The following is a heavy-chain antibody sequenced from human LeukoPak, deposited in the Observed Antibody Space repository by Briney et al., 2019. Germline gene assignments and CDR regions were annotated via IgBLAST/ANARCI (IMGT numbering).Heavy chain of an antibody. CDR1: GFTFSSSW. CDR3: ARESKLGD. D-gene: IGHD3-16*01. V-gene: IGHV3-7*01. CDR2: IKHDGTEK. Sequence: GGSLRLSCAASGFTFSSSWMSWVRQAPGKGLEWVANIKHDGTEKYYVDSVKGRFTISRDNAKNSLYLQINSLRAEDTAVYYCARESKLGDWGQGTLVTVSS. J-gene: IGHJ4*02.